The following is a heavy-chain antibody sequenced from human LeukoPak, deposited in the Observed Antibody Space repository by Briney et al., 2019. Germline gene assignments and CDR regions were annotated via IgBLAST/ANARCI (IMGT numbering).Heavy chain of an antibody. D-gene: IGHD6-19*01. V-gene: IGHV3-64*01. CDR1: GFTFSSYA. Sequence: ETGGSLRLSCAAPGFTFSSYAMHWVRQAPGKGLEYVSAISSNGGSTYYANSVKGRFTISRDNAKNSLYLQMNSLRAEDTAVYYCARGDNSGPDYYYYMDVWGKGTTVTISS. J-gene: IGHJ6*03. CDR2: ISSNGGST. CDR3: ARGDNSGPDYYYYMDV.